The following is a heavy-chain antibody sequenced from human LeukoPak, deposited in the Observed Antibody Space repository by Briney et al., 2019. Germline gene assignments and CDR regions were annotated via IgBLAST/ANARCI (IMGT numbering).Heavy chain of an antibody. CDR3: ARDECRITSCYGS. Sequence: GRSLRLSCAASGFTFSSYAMHWVRQAPGKGLEWVAVISYDGSNKYYADSVKGRFTVSRDTSRNTVYLQMDSLEAEDTAVYYCARDECRITSCYGSWGQGTLVIVSS. D-gene: IGHD2-2*01. CDR2: ISYDGSNK. CDR1: GFTFSSYA. J-gene: IGHJ4*02. V-gene: IGHV3-30-3*01.